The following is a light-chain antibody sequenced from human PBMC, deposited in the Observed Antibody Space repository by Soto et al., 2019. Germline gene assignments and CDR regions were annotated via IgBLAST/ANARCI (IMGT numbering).Light chain of an antibody. CDR3: QQYGSSPRT. Sequence: EIVLTQSPGTLSLSPGERATLSCRASHSVSGTYLAWYQQKPGQAPRLLMYGASSRATGIPDRFSASGSGTDFTLTISRLEPEDFAVYYCQQYGSSPRTFGQGTKVEIK. V-gene: IGKV3-20*01. CDR1: HSVSGTY. J-gene: IGKJ1*01. CDR2: GAS.